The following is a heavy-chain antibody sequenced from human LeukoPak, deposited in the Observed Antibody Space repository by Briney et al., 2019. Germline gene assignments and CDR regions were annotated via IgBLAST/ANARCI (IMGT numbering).Heavy chain of an antibody. Sequence: GGSLRLSCAASGFTFSSYTMHWVRQAPGKGLEWVAVISYDGSNGYYADSVKGRFTISRDNSKNTLYLQMNSLRAEDTAVYYCAKGSDRIAVVLGMDVWGQGTTVTVSS. D-gene: IGHD6-19*01. J-gene: IGHJ6*02. CDR1: GFTFSSYT. CDR3: AKGSDRIAVVLGMDV. CDR2: ISYDGSNG. V-gene: IGHV3-30-3*01.